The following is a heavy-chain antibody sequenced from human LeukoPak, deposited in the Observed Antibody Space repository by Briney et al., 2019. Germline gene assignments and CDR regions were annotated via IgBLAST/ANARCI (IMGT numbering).Heavy chain of an antibody. Sequence: SETLSLTCTVSGGSFNSYYWTWIRQPPGKGLEWIGFIFYTGSTSYNPSLKSRVTISLDTSKNQFSLRLSSVTAADTAVYYCARRVATKPKYCFDNWGQGTPVTVST. V-gene: IGHV4-59*08. J-gene: IGHJ4*02. CDR2: IFYTGST. D-gene: IGHD5-24*01. CDR3: ARRVATKPKYCFDN. CDR1: GGSFNSYY.